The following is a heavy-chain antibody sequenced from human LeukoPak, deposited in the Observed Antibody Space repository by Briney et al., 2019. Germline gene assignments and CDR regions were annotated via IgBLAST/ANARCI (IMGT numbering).Heavy chain of an antibody. Sequence: SETLSLTCTVSGGSISSYYWSWIRQPPGKGPEWIGYIYYSGSTNYNPSLKSRVTISVDTSKNQFSLKLSSVTAADTAVYYCARNEGGHSWYSGPNYWGQGTLVTVSS. D-gene: IGHD1-26*01. CDR1: GGSISSYY. CDR2: IYYSGST. CDR3: ARNEGGHSWYSGPNY. J-gene: IGHJ4*02. V-gene: IGHV4-59*01.